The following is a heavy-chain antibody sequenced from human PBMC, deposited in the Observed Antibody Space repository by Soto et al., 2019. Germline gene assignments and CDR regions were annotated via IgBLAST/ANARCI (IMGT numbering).Heavy chain of an antibody. CDR3: AQDETCAYYDILTCYWRLSEFDC. D-gene: IGHD3-9*01. CDR1: GFTFSNAW. CDR2: IKSKTDGGTT. V-gene: IGHV3-15*01. Sequence: EVQLVESGGGLVKPGGSLRLSCAASGFTFSNAWMSWVRQAPGKGLEWVGRIKSKTDGGTTEYAEPVKGRCTISRDDSNHPRNLHMNRRKSENTAVYYCAQDETCAYYDILTCYWRLSEFDCWGQGTLVTVSS. J-gene: IGHJ4*02.